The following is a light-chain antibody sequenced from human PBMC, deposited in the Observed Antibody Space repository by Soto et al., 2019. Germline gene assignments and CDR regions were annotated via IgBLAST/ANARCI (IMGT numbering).Light chain of an antibody. Sequence: DIQMTQSPSTLSASVGARVPITCRASQSISSWLAWYQQKPARAPKHLIYKASSLESGVPSRFSGSRSCTEFTLTISSLQHEDFVAYYCQQLNGYLELTFGGGTKVDI. CDR1: QSISSW. J-gene: IGKJ4*02. V-gene: IGKV1-5*03. CDR3: QQLNGYLELT. CDR2: KAS.